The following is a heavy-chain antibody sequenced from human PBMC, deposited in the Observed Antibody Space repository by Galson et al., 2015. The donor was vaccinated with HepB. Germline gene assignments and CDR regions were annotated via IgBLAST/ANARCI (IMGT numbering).Heavy chain of an antibody. CDR1: AFTLRSTA. D-gene: IGHD4-23*01. Sequence: SVKVSCKASAFTLRSTAVHWVRQARGQGLEWIGWIVVATDNTNYAQRFQERVTITRNMSTSTAYLELRSLRSEDTAVYYCATGPRRWAAFDNRGQGTVVTVSS. V-gene: IGHV1-58*01. CDR2: IVVATDNT. CDR3: ATGPRRWAAFDN. J-gene: IGHJ3*02.